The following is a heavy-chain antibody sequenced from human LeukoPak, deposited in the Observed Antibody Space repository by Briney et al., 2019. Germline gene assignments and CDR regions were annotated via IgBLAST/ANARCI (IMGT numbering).Heavy chain of an antibody. V-gene: IGHV5-51*01. CDR3: TRGARYCGGGTCYSPGYNWFDH. Sequence: GEALKISCKGSGYSFTSYWIGWGRPMPGKGLGWVGIIYPGDSDTRYSPSFQGQVTISADKSISTAYLQWSSLKASDTAMYYCTRGARYCGGGTCYSPGYNWFDHWGQGTLVTVSS. CDR2: IYPGDSDT. CDR1: GYSFTSYW. J-gene: IGHJ5*02. D-gene: IGHD2-15*01.